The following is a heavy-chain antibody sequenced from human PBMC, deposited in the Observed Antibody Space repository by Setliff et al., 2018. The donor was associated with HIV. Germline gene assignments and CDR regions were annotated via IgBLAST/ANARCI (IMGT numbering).Heavy chain of an antibody. D-gene: IGHD3-10*01. V-gene: IGHV4-31*03. Sequence: PSETLSLTCTVSGDSISSGGYYWSWIRQHPGKGLEWIGYIYYSGSTYYNPSLKSRVTISVDTSKNQFSLKLSSVTAADTAVYYCARVDYYSSGSHKRTFDYWGQGTQVTVSS. CDR2: IYYSGST. CDR3: ARVDYYSSGSHKRTFDY. J-gene: IGHJ4*02. CDR1: GDSISSGGYY.